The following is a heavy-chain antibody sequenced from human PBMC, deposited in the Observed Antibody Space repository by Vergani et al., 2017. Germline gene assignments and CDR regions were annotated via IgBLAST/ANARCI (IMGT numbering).Heavy chain of an antibody. CDR3: ARGTYSNYDY. CDR1: GFTFSSYS. V-gene: IGHV3-21*05. Sequence: EVQLVESGGGLVKPGGSLRLSCAASGFTFSSYSMSWIRQAPGKGLEWVSYISSSSSYTNYADSVKGRFTISRDNAKNSLYLQMNSLRAEDTAVYYCARGTYSNYDYWGQGTLVTVSS. D-gene: IGHD4-11*01. CDR2: ISSSSSYT. J-gene: IGHJ4*02.